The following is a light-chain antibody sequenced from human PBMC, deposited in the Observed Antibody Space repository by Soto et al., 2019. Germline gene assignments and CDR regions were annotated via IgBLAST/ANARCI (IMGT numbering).Light chain of an antibody. CDR2: KAS. CDR3: QQYDSFPRT. V-gene: IGKV1-5*03. J-gene: IGKJ1*01. CDR1: QSISNW. Sequence: DIQMTQSPSTLSASVGDRVTITCRASQSISNWLAWYQQKPGKAPELLIYKASNLGSGVPSRFSGSGSGTEFTLTISGLQPDDLATYYCQQYDSFPRTFGQGTKVEVK.